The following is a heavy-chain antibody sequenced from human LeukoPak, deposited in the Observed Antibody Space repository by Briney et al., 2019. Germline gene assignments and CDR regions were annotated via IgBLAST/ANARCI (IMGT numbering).Heavy chain of an antibody. D-gene: IGHD2-15*01. CDR1: GFTFKNFA. CDR2: ISYNGSEK. V-gene: IGHV3-30*01. CDR3: ASPEDRKGITPG. J-gene: IGHJ1*01. Sequence: PGGSLRLSCVTSGFTFKNFAMHWVRQAPGKGLEWLSIISYNGSEKHYSDLVRGRFTVSRDNPKKTLYLHMNSLRVDDTAVYYCASPEDRKGITPGWGQGTLVTVSS.